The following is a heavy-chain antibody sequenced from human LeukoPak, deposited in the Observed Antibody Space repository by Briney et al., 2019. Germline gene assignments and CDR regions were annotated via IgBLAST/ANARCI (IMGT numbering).Heavy chain of an antibody. Sequence: SETLSLTCTVSGGSISSGSYYWSWIRQPAGKGLEWIGRIYTSGSTNYNPSLKSRVTISVDTSKNQFSLKLSSVTAADTAVYYCARDPGYEFDAFDIWGQGTMVTASS. D-gene: IGHD5-12*01. CDR1: GGSISSGSYY. CDR2: IYTSGST. CDR3: ARDPGYEFDAFDI. V-gene: IGHV4-61*02. J-gene: IGHJ3*02.